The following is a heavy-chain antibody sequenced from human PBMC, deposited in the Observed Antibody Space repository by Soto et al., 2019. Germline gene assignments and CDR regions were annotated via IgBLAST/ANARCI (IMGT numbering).Heavy chain of an antibody. J-gene: IGHJ4*02. CDR3: ARGYSGYGGFDY. Sequence: DSGKVCFNSSGYTFTGYYMHLVRQAPGQGVEWMGWINPNSGGTNYAQKFQGWVTMTRDTSISTAYMELSRLRSYDTAVYYCARGYSGYGGFDYWGQGTLVTVSS. V-gene: IGHV1-2*04. D-gene: IGHD5-12*01. CDR1: GYTFTGYY. CDR2: INPNSGGT.